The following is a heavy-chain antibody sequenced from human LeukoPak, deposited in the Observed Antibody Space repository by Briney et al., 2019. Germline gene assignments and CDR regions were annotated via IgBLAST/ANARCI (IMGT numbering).Heavy chain of an antibody. V-gene: IGHV3-23*01. D-gene: IGHD6-6*01. CDR1: GFPFSDYA. CDR2: IKGSGGGS. Sequence: PGGSLRLSCEASGFPFSDYAMTWVRQAPGKGLEWVSSIKGSGGGSSYADSVKGRFTISRDNSKNTLYLQMNSLRAEDTAVYYCAKDRKQLVDYWGQGTLVTVSS. J-gene: IGHJ4*02. CDR3: AKDRKQLVDY.